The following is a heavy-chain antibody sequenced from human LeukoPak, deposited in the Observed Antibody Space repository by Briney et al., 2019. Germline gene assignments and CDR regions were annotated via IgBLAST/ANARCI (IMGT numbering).Heavy chain of an antibody. V-gene: IGHV3-23*01. CDR2: ISGSGGST. J-gene: IGHJ4*02. CDR1: GFTFSSYA. Sequence: GGSLRLSCAASGFTFSSYAMSWVRQAPGKGLEWVSAISGSGGSTYYADSVKGRFTISRDNSKNTLYLQMNSLRAEDTAVYYCAKDRRVGYYGSGMGYWGQGTLVTVSS. D-gene: IGHD3-10*01. CDR3: AKDRRVGYYGSGMGY.